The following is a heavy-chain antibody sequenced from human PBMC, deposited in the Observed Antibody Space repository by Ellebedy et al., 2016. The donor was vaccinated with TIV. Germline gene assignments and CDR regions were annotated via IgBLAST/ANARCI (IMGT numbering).Heavy chain of an antibody. Sequence: AASVKVSCKASGYTFTYRYLHLVRQPPGQPPEWLQWITPFNRNTNYAQKFQDRVTIIRPSSMSPAYMELSSLRSEVTAMYYCASSVAANDAFDIWGQGTMVTVSS. J-gene: IGHJ3*02. D-gene: IGHD6-19*01. CDR2: ITPFNRNT. CDR3: ASSVAANDAFDI. CDR1: GYTFTYRY. V-gene: IGHV1-45*02.